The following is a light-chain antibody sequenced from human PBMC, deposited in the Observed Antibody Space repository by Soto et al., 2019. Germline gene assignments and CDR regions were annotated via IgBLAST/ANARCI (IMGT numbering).Light chain of an antibody. CDR2: GAS. CDR3: QQYGSPPYT. CDR1: QSVSSSY. Sequence: IVLTQSPGTLSLSPGERATLSCRASQSVSSSYLAWYQQKPGQAPRLLIYGASSRATGIPDRFSGSGSGTDLTLTISRLEPEDFAVYYCQQYGSPPYTFGQGTKLEIK. V-gene: IGKV3-20*01. J-gene: IGKJ2*01.